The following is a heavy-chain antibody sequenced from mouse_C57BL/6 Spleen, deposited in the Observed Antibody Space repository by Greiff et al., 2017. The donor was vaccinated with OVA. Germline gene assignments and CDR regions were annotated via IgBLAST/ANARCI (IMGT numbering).Heavy chain of an antibody. Sequence: EVQVVESEGGLVQPGSSMKLSCTASGFTFSDYYMAWVRQVPEKGLEWVANINYDGSSTYYLDSLKSRFIISRDNEKNILYLQMSSLKSEDTATYYCAREDYGRSLDYWGQGTTLTVSS. CDR1: GFTFSDYY. CDR3: AREDYGRSLDY. V-gene: IGHV5-16*01. J-gene: IGHJ2*01. D-gene: IGHD1-1*01. CDR2: INYDGSST.